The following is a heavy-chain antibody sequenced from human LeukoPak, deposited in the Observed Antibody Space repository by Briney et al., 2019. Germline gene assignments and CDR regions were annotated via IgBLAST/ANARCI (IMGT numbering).Heavy chain of an antibody. J-gene: IGHJ4*02. CDR1: GFTFSSTA. Sequence: PGGSLRLSCAASGFTFSSTAMNWVRQAPGKGLEWVSSISANGGETHYADSVKGRFTISRDNSKNTLYLQINNPRVEDTAVYYCAKRYYDFPLDYWGQGTLVTVSS. D-gene: IGHD3-3*01. V-gene: IGHV3-23*01. CDR2: ISANGGET. CDR3: AKRYYDFPLDY.